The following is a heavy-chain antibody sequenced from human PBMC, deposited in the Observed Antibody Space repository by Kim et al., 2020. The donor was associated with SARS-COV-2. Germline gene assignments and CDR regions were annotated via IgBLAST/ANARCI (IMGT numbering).Heavy chain of an antibody. V-gene: IGHV1-69*13. D-gene: IGHD4-4*01. J-gene: IGHJ6*02. Sequence: SVKVSCKASGGTFSSYAISWVRQAPGQGLEWMGGIIPIFGTANYAQKFQGRVTITADESTSTAYMELSSLRSEDTAVYYCATPPPVTHTKTTWLWVYYYGMDVWGQGTTVTVSS. CDR1: GGTFSSYA. CDR2: IIPIFGTA. CDR3: ATPPPVTHTKTTWLWVYYYGMDV.